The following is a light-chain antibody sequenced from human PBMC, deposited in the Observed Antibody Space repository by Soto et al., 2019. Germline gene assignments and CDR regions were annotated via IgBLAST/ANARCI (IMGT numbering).Light chain of an antibody. J-gene: IGKJ2*01. V-gene: IGKV3D-20*02. CDR2: GAS. CDR3: QQRDKWPRT. CDR1: QRISSGY. Sequence: IVLTQSPGTLSLSPGERATLSCRASQRISSGYLAWYQQKPGQAPRLLIYGASSRATGIPDRFSGSGSGTDFTLTISSLESGDSAVYYCQQRDKWPRTFGQGTKLEIK.